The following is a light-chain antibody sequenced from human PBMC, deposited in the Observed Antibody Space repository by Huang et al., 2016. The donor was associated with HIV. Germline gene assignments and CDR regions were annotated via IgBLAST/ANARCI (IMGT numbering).Light chain of an antibody. Sequence: DIQMTQSPSSLSASVGDRVTITCRTIDNLANSLNWYQQKSGAAPVLLIYGASNLQTGVSSRFSGGGSGTDFTLTITNLRPEDFATYYCQQSHSIPHTFGQGTRLE. CDR3: QQSHSIPHT. CDR1: DNLANS. V-gene: IGKV1-39*01. J-gene: IGKJ2*01. CDR2: GAS.